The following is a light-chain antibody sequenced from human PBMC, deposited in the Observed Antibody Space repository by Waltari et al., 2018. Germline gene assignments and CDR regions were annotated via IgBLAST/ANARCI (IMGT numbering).Light chain of an antibody. J-gene: IGLJ3*02. CDR2: DVS. CDR3: CLCANPYKWL. V-gene: IGLV2-11*01. Sequence: QSALTQPRSVSGSPGQSVTISCTGTSSDIGAHNCVSWYQHHPGKAPKLLIYDVSQRPSGIRHLLSGRKSGNAASLTNSGLQAEDGADYHSCLCANPYKWLFGGVSKLTVL. CDR1: SSDIGAHNC.